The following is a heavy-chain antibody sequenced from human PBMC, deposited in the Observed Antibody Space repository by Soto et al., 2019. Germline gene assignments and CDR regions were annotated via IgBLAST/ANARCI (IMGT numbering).Heavy chain of an antibody. V-gene: IGHV4-31*03. D-gene: IGHD3-10*01. J-gene: IGHJ3*02. Sequence: QVQLQESGPGLVKPSQTLSLTCTVSGGSISSGGYYWSWIRQHPGKGLEWIGYIYYIGSTYYTPSLKSRVCISVDTSKNQFSLKLSSVTAADTAVYYCARFYMVRGIMAAFDIWGQGTMVTVSS. CDR2: IYYIGST. CDR3: ARFYMVRGIMAAFDI. CDR1: GGSISSGGYY.